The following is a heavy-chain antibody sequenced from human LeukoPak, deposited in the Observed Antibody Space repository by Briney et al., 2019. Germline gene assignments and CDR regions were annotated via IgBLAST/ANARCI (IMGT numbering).Heavy chain of an antibody. CDR3: ARDRGRILWFGEFDY. D-gene: IGHD3-10*01. CDR2: INSGNGKT. J-gene: IGHJ4*02. CDR1: GYPFSRHA. V-gene: IGHV1-3*01. Sequence: ASVTVSCKASGYPFSRHAIHWVRQAPGQRLEWMGWINSGNGKTKYSQNFQGRVTITRDTSASTAYMELTSLTAEDTAVYYCARDRGRILWFGEFDYWGQGTLVSVSS.